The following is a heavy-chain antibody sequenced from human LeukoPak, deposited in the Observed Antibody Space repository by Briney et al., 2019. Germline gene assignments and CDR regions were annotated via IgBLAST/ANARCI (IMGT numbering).Heavy chain of an antibody. CDR3: ARTASGGSFYYYYYMDV. Sequence: SETLSLTCTVSGGSISSYYWSWIRQPPGKGLEWIGYIYYSGSTNYNPSLKSRVTISVDTSKDQFSLKLSSVTAADTAVYYCARTASGGSFYYYYYMDVWGKGTTVTISS. CDR1: GGSISSYY. CDR2: IYYSGST. J-gene: IGHJ6*03. V-gene: IGHV4-59*08. D-gene: IGHD2-15*01.